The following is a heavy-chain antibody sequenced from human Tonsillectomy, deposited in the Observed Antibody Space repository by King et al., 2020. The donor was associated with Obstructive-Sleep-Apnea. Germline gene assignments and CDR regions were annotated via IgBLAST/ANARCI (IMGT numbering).Heavy chain of an antibody. CDR1: GGSISSYY. V-gene: IGHV4-59*01. D-gene: IGHD3-22*01. J-gene: IGHJ2*01. Sequence: QLQESGPGLVKPSETLSLTCTVSGGSISSYYWSWIRQPPGKGLEWIGYIYYTGSTNYNPSLKIRVTISVDTSKNQFSLKLSSVTAADTAVYYCATLSYSSAYYFYFDLWGRGTLVTVSS. CDR3: ATLSYSSAYYFYFDL. CDR2: IYYTGST.